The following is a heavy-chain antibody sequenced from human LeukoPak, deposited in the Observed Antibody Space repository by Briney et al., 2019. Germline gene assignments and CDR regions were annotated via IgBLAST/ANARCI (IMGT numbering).Heavy chain of an antibody. D-gene: IGHD4-11*01. CDR3: AKRGVYGNFYFDY. Sequence: PGGSLRLSCVASGFTFSNYAMSWVRQAPGKGLEWVSAITGSGTNRYYADSLKGRFTTSRDNSKNTLYLQMNSLRAEDTAVYYCAKRGVYGNFYFDYWGQGTLATVSS. CDR1: GFTFSNYA. CDR2: ITGSGTNR. J-gene: IGHJ4*02. V-gene: IGHV3-23*01.